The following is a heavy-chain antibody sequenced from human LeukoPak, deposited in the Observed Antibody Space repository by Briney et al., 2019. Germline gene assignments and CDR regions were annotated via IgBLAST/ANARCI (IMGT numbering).Heavy chain of an antibody. J-gene: IGHJ4*02. D-gene: IGHD3-9*01. CDR2: INPNSGGT. CDR3: ARNTLLRYFDWLSTPEYYFDY. Sequence: ASVKVSCKASGYTFTGYYMHWVRQAPGQGLEWMGWINPNSGGTNYAQKFQGRVTMTRDTSIRTAYMELSRLRSDDTAVYYCARNTLLRYFDWLSTPEYYFDYWGQGTLVTVSS. V-gene: IGHV1-2*02. CDR1: GYTFTGYY.